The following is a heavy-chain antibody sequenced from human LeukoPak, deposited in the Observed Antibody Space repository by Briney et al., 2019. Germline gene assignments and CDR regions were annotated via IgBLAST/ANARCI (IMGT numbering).Heavy chain of an antibody. J-gene: IGHJ5*01. CDR2: INHSGSI. CDR1: GASFSYDY. D-gene: IGHD7-27*01. V-gene: IGHV4-34*01. Sequence: SETLSLTCSVYGASFSYDYWSWIRQAPGKGLEWIGEINHSGSITYNPSLKSRVTISAEKSKSQFSLRLTSVTAADTAVYYCAKGVWAPRFDSWGQGTLVTVSS. CDR3: AKGVWAPRFDS.